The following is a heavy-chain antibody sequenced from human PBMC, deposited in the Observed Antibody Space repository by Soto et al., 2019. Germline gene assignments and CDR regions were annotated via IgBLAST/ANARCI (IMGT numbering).Heavy chain of an antibody. V-gene: IGHV4-59*01. CDR1: GGSISSYY. CDR3: ARVMYYYDSSGYSSGNYYFDY. J-gene: IGHJ4*02. D-gene: IGHD3-22*01. Sequence: SETLSLTCTVSGGSISSYYWSWIRQPPGKGLEWIGYIYYSVSTNYNPSLKSRVTISVDTSKNQFSLKLSSVTAADTAVYYCARVMYYYDSSGYSSGNYYFDYWGQGTLVTVSS. CDR2: IYYSVST.